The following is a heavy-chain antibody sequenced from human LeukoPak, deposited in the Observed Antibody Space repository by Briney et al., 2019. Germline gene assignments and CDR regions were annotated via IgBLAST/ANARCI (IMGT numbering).Heavy chain of an antibody. CDR3: VRQDYDSGSRPYFDP. J-gene: IGHJ3*01. Sequence: GESLKISCKGSRYSFTSYWIGWVRQMPRKRLEWMGIIYPRDSDTRYSPSFQGQVTISADKSISTAYLQWGSLKASDTAMYYCVRQDYDSGSRPYFDPWGQGTMVTVSS. D-gene: IGHD3-10*01. CDR2: IYPRDSDT. V-gene: IGHV5-51*01. CDR1: RYSFTSYW.